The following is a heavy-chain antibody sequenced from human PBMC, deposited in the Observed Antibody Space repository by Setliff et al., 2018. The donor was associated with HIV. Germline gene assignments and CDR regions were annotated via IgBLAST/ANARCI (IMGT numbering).Heavy chain of an antibody. CDR2: INHSGST. V-gene: IGHV4-34*01. D-gene: IGHD3-10*01. CDR1: GGSFSGYY. J-gene: IGHJ4*02. Sequence: SETLSLTCAVYGGSFSGYYWSWIRQPPGKGLEWIGEINHSGSTNYNPSLKSRVTISVDTSKNQFSLKLSSVTATDTAVYYCARDAGPHYGSGPPLEYWGQGIQVTVS. CDR3: ARDAGPHYGSGPPLEY.